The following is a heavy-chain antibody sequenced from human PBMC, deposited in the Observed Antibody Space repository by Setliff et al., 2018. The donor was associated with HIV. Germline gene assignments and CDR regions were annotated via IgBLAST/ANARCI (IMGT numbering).Heavy chain of an antibody. CDR1: GFTFTDYY. J-gene: IGHJ4*02. CDR3: ARGGPLRFLEWLLSFSDY. Sequence: ASVKVSCKASGFTFTDYYMHWVQQAPGKGLEWMGRVDPEDGETIYAEKFQGRVTITADTSTDTAYMELSSLRSEDTAVYYCARGGPLRFLEWLLSFSDYWGQGALVTVSS. V-gene: IGHV1-69-2*01. CDR2: VDPEDGET. D-gene: IGHD3-3*01.